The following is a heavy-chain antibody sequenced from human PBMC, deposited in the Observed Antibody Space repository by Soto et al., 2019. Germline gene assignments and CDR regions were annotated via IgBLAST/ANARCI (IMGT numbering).Heavy chain of an antibody. J-gene: IGHJ4*02. CDR3: VRDGLDYYDTERLYFDN. Sequence: PGGSLRLSCAASGFTFSSYAMHWVRQAPGKGLEWVAVISYDGSNKYYADSVKGRFTISRDNANNSLYLQMNSLRAEDTATYYCVRDGLDYYDTERLYFDNWGQGTLVTVSS. CDR1: GFTFSSYA. D-gene: IGHD3-22*01. V-gene: IGHV3-30-3*01. CDR2: ISYDGSNK.